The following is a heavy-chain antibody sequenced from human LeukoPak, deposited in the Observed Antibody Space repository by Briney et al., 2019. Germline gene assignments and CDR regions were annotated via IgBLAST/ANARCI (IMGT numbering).Heavy chain of an antibody. CDR1: GYTFTGYY. V-gene: IGHV1-2*02. CDR2: INPNSGGT. J-gene: IGHJ3*02. CDR3: ATGVLRYFDWLSKGDAFDI. D-gene: IGHD3-9*01. Sequence: ASVKVSCKASGYTFTGYYMHWVRQAPGQGLERMGWINPNSGGTNYAQKFQGRVTMTRDTSISTAYMELSSLRSEDTAVYYCATGVLRYFDWLSKGDAFDIWGQGTMVTVSS.